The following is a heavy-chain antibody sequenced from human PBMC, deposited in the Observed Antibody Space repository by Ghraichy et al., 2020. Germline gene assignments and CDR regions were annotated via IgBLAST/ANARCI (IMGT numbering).Heavy chain of an antibody. V-gene: IGHV3-23*01. CDR2: ISNSGTRT. D-gene: IGHD5-12*01. J-gene: IGHJ4*02. CDR1: GFTFSTYA. Sequence: GGSLRLSCAASGFTFSTYAMGWVRQTPEKGLEWVSAISNSGTRTYYADSVKGRFTISRDISKSTLYLQMSSLRVEDTAVYYCAKETKDSGYLGGSYWGQGTLVTVSS. CDR3: AKETKDSGYLGGSY.